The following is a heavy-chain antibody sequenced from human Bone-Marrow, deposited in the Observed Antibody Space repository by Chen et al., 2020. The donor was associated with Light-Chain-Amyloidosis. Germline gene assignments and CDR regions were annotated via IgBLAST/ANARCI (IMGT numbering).Heavy chain of an antibody. D-gene: IGHD3-9*01. CDR3: ARESRDAFWTGEGFDP. V-gene: IGHV3-53*01. CDR2: IFADGRT. Sequence: EVQLVESGGGLMQPGGSLRLSCAASGFTVSGSYMAWVRQAPGKGLEWLSFIFADGRTSFADSVKGRFTISRDTSQNTVFLQMNGLGAEDTAIYFCARESRDAFWTGEGFDPWGQGTLVTVSS. CDR1: GFTVSGSY. J-gene: IGHJ5*02.